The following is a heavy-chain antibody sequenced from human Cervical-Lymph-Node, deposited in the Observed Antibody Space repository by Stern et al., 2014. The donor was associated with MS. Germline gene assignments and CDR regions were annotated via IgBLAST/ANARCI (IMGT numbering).Heavy chain of an antibody. Sequence: EDQLVESGAEVKKPGESLKISCKGSGYSFTNYWIGWVRQMPGKGLEGMGVIYPGDSDTIYSPSFQGRVTISADKSISTAYLQWSSLKASDTAMYYCARHRQRTLYGMDVWGQGTTVTVSS. J-gene: IGHJ6*02. CDR1: GYSFTNYW. CDR3: ARHRQRTLYGMDV. D-gene: IGHD6-25*01. CDR2: IYPGDSDT. V-gene: IGHV5-51*01.